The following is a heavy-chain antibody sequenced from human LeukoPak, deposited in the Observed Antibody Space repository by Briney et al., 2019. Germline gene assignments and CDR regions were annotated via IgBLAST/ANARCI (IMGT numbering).Heavy chain of an antibody. CDR2: IYYSGST. J-gene: IGHJ3*02. D-gene: IGHD1-26*01. CDR3: ARGPMSLWDLAFDI. V-gene: IGHV4-39*01. CDR1: GGYISTSNYY. Sequence: SETLSLTCTVSGGYISTSNYYWGWIRQPPGKGLEWIGNIYYSGSTYYNPSLKSRVSLSLDTSMNQFSLKVNSLTVADTAVYYCARGPMSLWDLAFDIWGQGTMVTVSS.